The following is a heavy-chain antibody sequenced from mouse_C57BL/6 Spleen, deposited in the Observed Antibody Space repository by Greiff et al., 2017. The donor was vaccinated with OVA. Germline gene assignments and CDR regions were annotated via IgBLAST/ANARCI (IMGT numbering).Heavy chain of an antibody. Sequence: VKLVESGPELVKPGASVKISCKASGYAFSSSWMNWVKQRPGKGLEWIGRIYPGDGDTNYNGKFKGKATLTADKSSSTAYMQLSSLTSEDSAVYFCARGDYYGSSPWFAYWGQGTLVTVSA. CDR1: GYAFSSSW. J-gene: IGHJ3*01. CDR3: ARGDYYGSSPWFAY. CDR2: IYPGDGDT. V-gene: IGHV1-82*01. D-gene: IGHD1-1*01.